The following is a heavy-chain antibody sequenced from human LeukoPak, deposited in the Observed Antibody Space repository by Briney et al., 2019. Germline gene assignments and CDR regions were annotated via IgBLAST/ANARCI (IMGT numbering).Heavy chain of an antibody. CDR1: GFTFSSYG. D-gene: IGHD3-22*01. V-gene: IGHV3-30*18. CDR3: AKGPNYYDSSGHFDY. CDR2: ISYDGSNK. J-gene: IGHJ4*02. Sequence: AGGSLRLSCAASGFTFSSYGMHWVRQAPGKGLEWVAVISYDGSNKYYADSVKGRFTISRDNSKNTLYLQMNSLRAEDTAVYYCAKGPNYYDSSGHFDYWGQGTLVTVSS.